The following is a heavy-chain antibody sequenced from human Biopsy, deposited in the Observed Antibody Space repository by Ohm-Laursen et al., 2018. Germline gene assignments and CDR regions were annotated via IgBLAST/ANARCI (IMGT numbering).Heavy chain of an antibody. D-gene: IGHD5/OR15-5a*01. CDR3: AKDLSVYCYYGIDV. V-gene: IGHV3-23*01. CDR2: ITSSGDTT. J-gene: IGHJ6*02. Sequence: SLRLSCAASGFTFSSYGMHWVRQAPGKGLEWVSAITSSGDTTYYSDSVKGRFTISRDSSKNTLHLQMNSLRAEDTAVYYCAKDLSVYCYYGIDVWGQGTTVTVSS. CDR1: GFTFSSYG.